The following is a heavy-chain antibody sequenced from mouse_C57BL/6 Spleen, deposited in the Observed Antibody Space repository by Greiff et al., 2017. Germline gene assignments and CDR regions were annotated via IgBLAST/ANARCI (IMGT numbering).Heavy chain of an antibody. V-gene: IGHV1-82*01. D-gene: IGHD2-5*01. CDR2: IYPGDGDT. CDR3: ATYYSNWDYTMDY. CDR1: GYAFSSSW. J-gene: IGHJ4*01. Sequence: QVQLQQSGPELVKPGASVKISCKASGYAFSSSWMNWVKQRPGKGLEWIGRIYPGDGDTNYNGKFKGKDTLTAAKSSSTAYMQLSSLTSEDSAVYFCATYYSNWDYTMDYWGQGTSVTVSS.